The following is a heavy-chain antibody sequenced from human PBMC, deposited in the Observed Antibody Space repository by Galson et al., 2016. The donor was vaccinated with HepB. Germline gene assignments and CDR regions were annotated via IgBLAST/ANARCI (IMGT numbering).Heavy chain of an antibody. J-gene: IGHJ2*01. V-gene: IGHV3-74*01. CDR3: VREAEAAGERYLEL. CDR1: EFTFSRYW. Sequence: SLRLSCAASEFTFSRYWMLWVRQGPGTGPVWVARIDTDGSRTSYADFVKGRFTISRDNAKDTLYLQMNCLRAEDTAAYYCVREAEAAGERYLELWGRGTLVTVSS. CDR2: IDTDGSRT. D-gene: IGHD6-13*01.